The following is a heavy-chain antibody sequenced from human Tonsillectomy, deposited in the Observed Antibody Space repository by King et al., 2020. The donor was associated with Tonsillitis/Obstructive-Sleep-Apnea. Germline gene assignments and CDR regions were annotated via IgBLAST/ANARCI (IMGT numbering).Heavy chain of an antibody. Sequence: QLVQSGAEVKKPGASVKVSCKASGYTFTNYYIHWVRQAPGQGLEWMGIINPSGGNTNYAQKFQGRVTMTRDTSTSTVYMELSSLRSEDTAVFYCARSSGWYILFAYWGQGTLVTVSS. CDR3: ARSSGWYILFAY. CDR1: GYTFTNYY. CDR2: INPSGGNT. V-gene: IGHV1-46*01. J-gene: IGHJ4*02. D-gene: IGHD6-19*01.